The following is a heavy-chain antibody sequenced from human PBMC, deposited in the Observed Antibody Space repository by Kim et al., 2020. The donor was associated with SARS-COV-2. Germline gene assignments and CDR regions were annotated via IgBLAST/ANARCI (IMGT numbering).Heavy chain of an antibody. J-gene: IGHJ4*02. CDR1: GGTFSSYA. CDR2: IIPIFGTA. Sequence: SVKVSCKASGGTFSSYAISWVRQAPGQGLEWMGGIIPIFGTANYAQKFQGRVTITADESTSTAYMELCSLRSEDTAVYYCASTYSGSYYGLRFYFDYWGQGTLVTVSS. V-gene: IGHV1-69*13. CDR3: ASTYSGSYYGLRFYFDY. D-gene: IGHD1-26*01.